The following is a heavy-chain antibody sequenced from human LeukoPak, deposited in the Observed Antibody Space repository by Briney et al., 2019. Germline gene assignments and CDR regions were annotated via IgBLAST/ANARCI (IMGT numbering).Heavy chain of an antibody. Sequence: PGGSLRLSCAASGSTFSGYSMNWVRQAPGKGLEWVSYIMSSGSPIFYADSVKGRFTISREDAKNSVYLQMNSLRDEDTAVYYCVRDPDALDYWGQGTLVTVSS. V-gene: IGHV3-48*02. CDR1: GSTFSGYS. CDR3: VRDPDALDY. J-gene: IGHJ4*02. CDR2: IMSSGSPI.